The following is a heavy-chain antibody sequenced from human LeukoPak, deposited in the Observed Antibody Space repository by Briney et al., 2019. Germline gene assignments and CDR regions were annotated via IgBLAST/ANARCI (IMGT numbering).Heavy chain of an antibody. Sequence: ASVKVSCKASGYTFTSYGISWVRQAPGQGLEWMGWISAYNGNTNYAQKLQGRVTMTTDTSTSTAYMELRSLRSDDTAVYYCARGTASGYCSGGSCYDYYYYMDVWGKGTTVTVSS. D-gene: IGHD2-15*01. CDR1: GYTFTSYG. CDR3: ARGTASGYCSGGSCYDYYYYMDV. CDR2: ISAYNGNT. V-gene: IGHV1-18*01. J-gene: IGHJ6*03.